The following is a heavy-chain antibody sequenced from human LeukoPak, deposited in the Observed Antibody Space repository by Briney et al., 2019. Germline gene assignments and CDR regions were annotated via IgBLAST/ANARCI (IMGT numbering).Heavy chain of an antibody. D-gene: IGHD1-26*01. Sequence: SETLSLTCTVSGASVSGSGYYWVWIRQPPGKGLEWIGSIYSSGSTYYNASLQSRVTISIETSKKQISLRLNSVTASDTAMYYCAKSGGYGLIDYWGQGTLVTVSS. J-gene: IGHJ4*02. CDR1: GASVSGSGYY. CDR3: AKSGGYGLIDY. CDR2: IYSSGST. V-gene: IGHV4-39*01.